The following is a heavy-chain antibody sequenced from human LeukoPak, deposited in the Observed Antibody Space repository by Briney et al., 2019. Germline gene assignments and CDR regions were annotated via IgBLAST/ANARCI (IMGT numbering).Heavy chain of an antibody. CDR1: GFTFSSYA. Sequence: PGGSLRLSCAASGFTFSSYAMHWVRQAPGKGLEYVSAISGNGGSTYYANSVKGRFTISRDNSKNTLYLQMDSLRTEDMAVYYCASSPPTGTTWYFDLWGRGTLVTVSS. V-gene: IGHV3-64*01. CDR2: ISGNGGST. D-gene: IGHD1-7*01. J-gene: IGHJ2*01. CDR3: ASSPPTGTTWYFDL.